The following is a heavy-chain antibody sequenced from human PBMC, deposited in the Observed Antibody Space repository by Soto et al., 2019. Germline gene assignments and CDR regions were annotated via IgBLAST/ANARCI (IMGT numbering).Heavy chain of an antibody. J-gene: IGHJ3*02. CDR1: GYTFTSYG. D-gene: IGHD2-15*01. CDR3: ARDIVVVVAVTLDAFDI. Sequence: QVQLVQSGAEVKKPGASVKVSCKASGYTFTSYGISWVRQAPGQGLEWMGWISAYNVNTNYAQKLQGRVTMTTDTSTSTAYMELRSLRSDDTAVYYCARDIVVVVAVTLDAFDIWGQGTMVTVSS. V-gene: IGHV1-18*04. CDR2: ISAYNVNT.